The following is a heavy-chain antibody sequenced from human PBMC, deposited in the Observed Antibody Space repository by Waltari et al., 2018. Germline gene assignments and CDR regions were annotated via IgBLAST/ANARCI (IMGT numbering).Heavy chain of an antibody. V-gene: IGHV3-21*01. CDR1: GFTFSSSV. CDR3: ARLPPYYYGSGEPVDY. D-gene: IGHD3-10*01. CDR2: ISSSSSYI. Sequence: EVQLVESGGGLVKPGGSLRLACAASGFTFSSSVLNRVLQSPGKGLEWVSSISSSSSYINYADSVKGRFTISRDNAKNSLYLQMNSLRAEDTAVYYCARLPPYYYGSGEPVDYWGQGTLVTVSS. J-gene: IGHJ4*02.